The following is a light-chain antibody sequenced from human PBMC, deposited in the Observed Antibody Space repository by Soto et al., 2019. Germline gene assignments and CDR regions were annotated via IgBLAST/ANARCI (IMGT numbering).Light chain of an antibody. J-gene: IGKJ1*01. CDR2: GAS. Sequence: IVITQSPATLSVSPAEISILSCLASQSVSSNLAWLQKKPGQAPRLLIYGASTRATGIPARFSGSGSGTEFTLTISSLQSEDFVVYYCQQYNKWPPTFGQGTKVDIK. V-gene: IGKV3-15*01. CDR1: QSVSSN. CDR3: QQYNKWPPT.